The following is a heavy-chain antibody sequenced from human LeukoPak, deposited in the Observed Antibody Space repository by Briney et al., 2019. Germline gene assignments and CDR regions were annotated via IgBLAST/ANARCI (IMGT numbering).Heavy chain of an antibody. J-gene: IGHJ5*02. CDR2: IYYSGST. Sequence: SQTLSLTCTVSGGSISSGGYYWRWIRQHPGKGLEWIGYIYYSGSTYYNPSLKSRVTISVDTSKNQFSLKLSSVTAADTAVYYCAREATAHPYNWFDPWGQGTLVTVSS. CDR1: GGSISSGGYY. CDR3: AREATAHPYNWFDP. V-gene: IGHV4-31*03. D-gene: IGHD5-18*01.